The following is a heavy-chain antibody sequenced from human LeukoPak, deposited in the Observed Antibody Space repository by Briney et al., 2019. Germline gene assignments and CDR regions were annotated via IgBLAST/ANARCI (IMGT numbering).Heavy chain of an antibody. V-gene: IGHV3-21*01. CDR3: ARPLLSGSSGWYYFDS. D-gene: IGHD6-19*01. J-gene: IGHJ4*02. Sequence: PGGSLRLSCAASAFTFSDYSMSWVRQAPGKGLEWISSISPISSYIYYADSVKGRFTISRDNAKTSLYLQMNSLRADDTAVYYCARPLLSGSSGWYYFDSWGQGTLVTVSS. CDR2: ISPISSYI. CDR1: AFTFSDYS.